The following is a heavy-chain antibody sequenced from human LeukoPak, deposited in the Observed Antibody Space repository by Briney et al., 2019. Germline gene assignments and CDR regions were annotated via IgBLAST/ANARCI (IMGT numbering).Heavy chain of an antibody. D-gene: IGHD6-13*01. J-gene: IGHJ5*02. CDR1: GVSISSYY. CDR2: INHSGST. V-gene: IGHV4-34*01. CDR3: ARDEDSSSWYEGEWFDP. Sequence: SETLSLTCTVSGVSISSYYWSWIRQPPGKGLEWIGEINHSGSTNYNPSLKSRVTISVDTSKNQFSLKLSSVTAADTAVYYCARDEDSSSWYEGEWFDPWGQGTLVTVSS.